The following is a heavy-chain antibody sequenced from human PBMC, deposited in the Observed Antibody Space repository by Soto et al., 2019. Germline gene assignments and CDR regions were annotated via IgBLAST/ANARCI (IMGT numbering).Heavy chain of an antibody. CDR2: ISGSGDST. CDR3: ARRGSGSYYDY. V-gene: IGHV3-23*01. CDR1: GFTFSSYA. Sequence: EVQLLESGGGLLQPGGSRRLSFAASGFTFSSYAMRWVRQAPVKGLEWVSAISGSGDSTYYADSVKGRFTISRDNSKNTLYLQMNSLRAEDTAVYYCARRGSGSYYDYWGQGTLVTVSS. J-gene: IGHJ4*02. D-gene: IGHD1-26*01.